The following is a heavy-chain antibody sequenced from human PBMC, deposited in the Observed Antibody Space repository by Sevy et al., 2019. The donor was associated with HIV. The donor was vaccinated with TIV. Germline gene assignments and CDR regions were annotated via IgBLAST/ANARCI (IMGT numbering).Heavy chain of an antibody. CDR2: ISSSGSTI. CDR3: ARVPYYDFWSGYFLDY. V-gene: IGHV3-11*01. D-gene: IGHD3-3*01. J-gene: IGHJ4*02. CDR1: GFTFSDYY. Sequence: GGSLRLSCAASGFTFSDYYMSWIRQAPGKGLEWVSYISSSGSTIYYADSVKGRFTISRDNAKNSLYLQMNSLRAEDTVVYYCARVPYYDFWSGYFLDYWGQGTLVTVSS.